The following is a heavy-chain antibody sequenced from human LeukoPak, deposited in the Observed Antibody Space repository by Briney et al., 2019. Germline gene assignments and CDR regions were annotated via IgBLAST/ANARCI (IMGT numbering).Heavy chain of an antibody. CDR3: AKGVVVPAAILYLYYYMDV. CDR1: GFTVSSNY. D-gene: IGHD2-2*02. V-gene: IGHV3-53*01. Sequence: PGGSLRLSCAASGFTVSSNYMSWVRQAPGKGLEWVSVIYSGGSTYYADSVKGRFTISRDNSKNTLYLQMNSLRAEDTAVYYCAKGVVVPAAILYLYYYMDVWGKGTTVTVSS. CDR2: IYSGGST. J-gene: IGHJ6*03.